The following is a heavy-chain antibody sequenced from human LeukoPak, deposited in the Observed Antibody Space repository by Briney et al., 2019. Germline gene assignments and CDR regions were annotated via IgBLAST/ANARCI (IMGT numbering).Heavy chain of an antibody. CDR3: AREPKSDSSGYYWNNWFDP. CDR2: ISAYNGNT. Sequence: ASVKVSCKASGYTFTSYGISWVRQAPGQGLEWMGWISAYNGNTNYAQKLQGRVTMTTDTSTSTAYMELRSLRSDDTAVYYCAREPKSDSSGYYWNNWFDPWGQGTLVTVSS. V-gene: IGHV1-18*01. CDR1: GYTFTSYG. J-gene: IGHJ5*02. D-gene: IGHD3-22*01.